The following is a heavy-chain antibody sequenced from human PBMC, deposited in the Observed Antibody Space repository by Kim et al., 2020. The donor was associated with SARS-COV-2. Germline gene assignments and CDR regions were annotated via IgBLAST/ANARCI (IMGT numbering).Heavy chain of an antibody. CDR1: GGSISSYY. J-gene: IGHJ6*02. V-gene: IGHV4-59*12. Sequence: SETLSLTCTVAGGSISSYYWGWGRQPPWKGREWIGYIYYSVSNNFNPSLKGRATISVDTSKNQLSLKLSSLTAADTAVVNWARRVGWYGYHCKAMDGWG. CDR3: ARRVGWYGYHCKAMDG. D-gene: IGHD1-1*01. CDR2: IYYSVSN.